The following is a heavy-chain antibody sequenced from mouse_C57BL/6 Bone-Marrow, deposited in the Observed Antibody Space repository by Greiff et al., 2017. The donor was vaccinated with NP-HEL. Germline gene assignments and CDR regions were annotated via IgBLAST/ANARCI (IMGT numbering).Heavy chain of an antibody. V-gene: IGHV1-64*01. D-gene: IGHD2-2*01. CDR3: ARGLLWLRRRDYYAMDY. J-gene: IGHJ4*01. CDR1: GYTFTSYL. Sequence: QVQLQQPGAELVKPGASVTLSCKASGYTFTSYLMHWVKQRPGQGLEWIGMIHPNSGSTNYNEKFKSKATLTVDKSSSTAYMQRSSLTSEDSAVYYCARGLLWLRRRDYYAMDYWGQGTSVTVSS. CDR2: IHPNSGST.